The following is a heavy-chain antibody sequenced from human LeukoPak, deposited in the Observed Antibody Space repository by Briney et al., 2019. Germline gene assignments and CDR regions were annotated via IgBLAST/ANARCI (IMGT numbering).Heavy chain of an antibody. CDR2: INPNSGGT. D-gene: IGHD6-13*01. Sequence: GASVKVSCKASGYTFSGYYMHWVRQAPGQGLEWMGWINPNSGGTNYAQKFQGRVTMTRDTSISTAYMELSRLRSDDTAVYYCARGRSLIAAAGTIDYWGQGTLVTVSS. J-gene: IGHJ4*02. CDR1: GYTFSGYY. V-gene: IGHV1-2*02. CDR3: ARGRSLIAAAGTIDY.